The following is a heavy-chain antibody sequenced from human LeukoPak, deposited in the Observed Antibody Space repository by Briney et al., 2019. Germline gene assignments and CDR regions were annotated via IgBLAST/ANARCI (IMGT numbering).Heavy chain of an antibody. CDR1: GGSFSGYY. D-gene: IGHD5-12*01. CDR3: ARDSGYVTGFDY. V-gene: IGHV4-30-2*01. J-gene: IGHJ4*02. Sequence: SETLSLTCAVYGGSFSGYYWSWIRQPPGKGLEWIGYIYHSGSTYYNPSLKSRVTISVDRSKNQFSLKLSSVTAADTAVYYCARDSGYVTGFDYWGQGTLVTVSS. CDR2: IYHSGST.